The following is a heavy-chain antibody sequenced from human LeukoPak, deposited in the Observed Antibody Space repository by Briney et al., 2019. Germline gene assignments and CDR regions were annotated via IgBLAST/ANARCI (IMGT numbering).Heavy chain of an antibody. J-gene: IGHJ5*02. CDR2: IIPIFGTA. CDR1: GGTFSSYA. CDR3: ARDGWGGVP. V-gene: IGHV1-69*13. D-gene: IGHD1-26*01. Sequence: ASVKVSCKXSGGTFSSYAISWVRQAPGQGLERMGGIIPIFGTANYAQKFQGRVTITADESTSTAYMELSSLRSEDTAVYYCARDGWGGVPWGQGTLVTVSS.